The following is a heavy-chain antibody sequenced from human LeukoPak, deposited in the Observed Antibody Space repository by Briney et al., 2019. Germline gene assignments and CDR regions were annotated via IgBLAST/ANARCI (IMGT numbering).Heavy chain of an antibody. D-gene: IGHD3-16*01. CDR1: GGSISSGGYY. CDR2: IYYSGST. Sequence: SQTLSLTCTVSGGSISSGGYYWSWIRQHPGKGLEWIGYIYYSGSTYYNPSLKSRVTISVDTSKNQFSLKLSSVTAADTAVYYCARGGLSGFDYWGQGTLVTVSS. V-gene: IGHV4-31*03. CDR3: ARGGLSGFDY. J-gene: IGHJ4*02.